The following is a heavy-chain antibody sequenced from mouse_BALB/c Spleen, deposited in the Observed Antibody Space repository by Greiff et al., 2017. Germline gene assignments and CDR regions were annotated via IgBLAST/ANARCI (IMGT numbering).Heavy chain of an antibody. CDR2: ISSGGSYT. CDR1: GFTFSSYG. J-gene: IGHJ2*01. CDR3: ARQWIYYGISPDYFDY. Sequence: EVKLVESGGDLVKPGGSLKLSCAASGFTFSSYGMSWVRQTPDKRLEWVATISSGGSYTYYPDSVKGRFTISRDNAKNTLYLQMSSLKSEDTAMYYCARQWIYYGISPDYFDYWGQGTTLTVSS. V-gene: IGHV5-6*01. D-gene: IGHD1-1*01.